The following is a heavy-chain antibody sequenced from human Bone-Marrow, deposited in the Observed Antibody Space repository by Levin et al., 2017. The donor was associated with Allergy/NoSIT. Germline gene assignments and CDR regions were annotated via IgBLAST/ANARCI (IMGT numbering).Heavy chain of an antibody. V-gene: IGHV3-33*01. J-gene: IGHJ4*02. CDR3: TRDRGAWGQFYFDY. Sequence: PGGSLRLSCAASGFTFSAFGMHWVRQAPGRGLEWVAVIWYDGSHKFYADSVKGRFTISRDNSKNTLYLQMNSLRAEDTAVYYCTRDRGAWGQFYFDYWGQGILVTVSS. CDR1: GFTFSAFG. CDR2: IWYDGSHK. D-gene: IGHD3-10*01.